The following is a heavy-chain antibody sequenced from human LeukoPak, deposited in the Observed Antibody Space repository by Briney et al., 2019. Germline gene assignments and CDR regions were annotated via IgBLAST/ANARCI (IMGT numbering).Heavy chain of an antibody. V-gene: IGHV3-48*03. D-gene: IGHD3-10*01. Sequence: GGSLRLSCAASGFTFSSYEMNWVRQAPGKGLEWVSYSSSSGSTIYYADSVKGRFTISRDNARNSLYLQMNSLRAEDTAVYYCASGQVLLWFGELFDYWGQGTLVTVSS. CDR2: SSSSGSTI. J-gene: IGHJ4*02. CDR1: GFTFSSYE. CDR3: ASGQVLLWFGELFDY.